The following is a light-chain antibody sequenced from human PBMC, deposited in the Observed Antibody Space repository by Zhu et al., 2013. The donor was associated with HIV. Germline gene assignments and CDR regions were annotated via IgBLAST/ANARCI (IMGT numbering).Light chain of an antibody. V-gene: IGKV1-13*02. J-gene: IGKJ3*01. Sequence: AIQLTQSPSSLSASVGDRVTITCRASQGIFSALAWYQQKPGKTPKLLIYGASSLESGVPSRFSGSGSGTQFTLTITNLQTDDFATYYCHQYKIYPWTFGPGTHVDF. CDR2: GAS. CDR3: HQYKIYPWT. CDR1: QGIFSA.